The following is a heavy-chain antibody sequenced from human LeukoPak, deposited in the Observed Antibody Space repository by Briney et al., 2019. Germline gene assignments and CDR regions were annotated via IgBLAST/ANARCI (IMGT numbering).Heavy chain of an antibody. J-gene: IGHJ6*03. CDR2: INPSGGST. D-gene: IGHD6-13*01. CDR3: ARGDSSSWYVLSALDMDV. V-gene: IGHV1-46*01. CDR1: GYTFTSYY. Sequence: ASVKVSCKASGYTFTSYYMHWVRQAPGQGLEWMGIINPSGGSTSYAQKFQGRVTMNRDMSTSTVYMELSSLRSEDTAVYYCARGDSSSWYVLSALDMDVWGKGTTVTVS.